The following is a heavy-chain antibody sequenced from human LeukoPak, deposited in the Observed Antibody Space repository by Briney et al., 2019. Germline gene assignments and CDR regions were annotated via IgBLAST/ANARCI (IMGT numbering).Heavy chain of an antibody. J-gene: IGHJ4*02. V-gene: IGHV4-61*08. CDR3: ARLGGLLRGYFDY. CDR2: IYYSGST. Sequence: SETLSLTCTVSGGSISSGDYYWSWIRQPPGKGLEWIGYIYYSGSTNYNPSLKSRVTISVDTSKNQFSLKLSSVTAADTAVYYCARLGGLLRGYFDYWGQGTLVTVSS. CDR1: GGSISSGDYY. D-gene: IGHD3-10*01.